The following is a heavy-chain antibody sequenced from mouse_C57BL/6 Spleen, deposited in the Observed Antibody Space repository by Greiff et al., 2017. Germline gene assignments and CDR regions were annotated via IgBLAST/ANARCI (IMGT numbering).Heavy chain of an antibody. Sequence: LQQPGAELVMPGASVKLSCKASGYTFTSYWMHWVKQRPGQGLEWIGEIDPSDSYTNYNQKFKGKSTLTVDKSSSTAYMQLSSLTSEDSAVYYCASSGSNWYFDVWGTGTTVTVSS. J-gene: IGHJ1*03. CDR1: GYTFTSYW. D-gene: IGHD3-2*02. CDR2: IDPSDSYT. V-gene: IGHV1-69*01. CDR3: ASSGSNWYFDV.